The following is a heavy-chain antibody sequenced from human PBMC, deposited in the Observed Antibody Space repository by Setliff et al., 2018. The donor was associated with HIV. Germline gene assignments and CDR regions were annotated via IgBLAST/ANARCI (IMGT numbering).Heavy chain of an antibody. CDR3: ATEGYNRPLDY. Sequence: GGSLRLSCAASGFTFSNGWMSWVRQAPGKGLEWVALIKSKSDGGTIDYSAPVKGRFTISRDDSRNMLYLQMNSLKTEDTAAYYCATEGYNRPLDYWGQGTLVTVSS. CDR2: IKSKSDGGTI. CDR1: GFTFSNGW. J-gene: IGHJ4*02. D-gene: IGHD5-12*01. V-gene: IGHV3-15*01.